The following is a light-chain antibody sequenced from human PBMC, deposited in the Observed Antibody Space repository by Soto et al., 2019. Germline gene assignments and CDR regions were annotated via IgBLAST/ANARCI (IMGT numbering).Light chain of an antibody. V-gene: IGKV3-20*01. CDR2: GAS. J-gene: IGKJ2*01. Sequence: EIVLTQSPDTLSLSPGERATLSCRASQIISSSYLAWYQQKPGQAPRLLIYGASSRATGIPDRFSGGGPGTDFTLTISRVEPEDFAVYYCQQYGSSSYTFGQGTKLEIK. CDR1: QIISSSY. CDR3: QQYGSSSYT.